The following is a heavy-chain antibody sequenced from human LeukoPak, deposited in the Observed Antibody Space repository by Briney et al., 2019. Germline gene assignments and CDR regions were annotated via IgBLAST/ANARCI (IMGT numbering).Heavy chain of an antibody. J-gene: IGHJ4*02. CDR3: ARDPYDGSGHYDDLFDY. CDR1: GFTFSSYE. Sequence: PGGSLRLSCVASGFTFSSYEMNWVRQAPGKGLEWISYITTGGSTRYYADSVKGRLTISRDNAKNTLYLQMNSLRDEDTAVYYCARDPYDGSGHYDDLFDYWGQGTLVTVSS. CDR2: ITTGGSTR. D-gene: IGHD3-22*01. V-gene: IGHV3-48*03.